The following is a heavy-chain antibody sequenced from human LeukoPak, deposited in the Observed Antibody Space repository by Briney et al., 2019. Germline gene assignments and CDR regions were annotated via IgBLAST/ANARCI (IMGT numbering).Heavy chain of an antibody. J-gene: IGHJ4*02. V-gene: IGHV3-53*01. CDR2: IYSGGST. Sequence: GGSLRLSCTVSGFTVSTNSMSWVRQTPGKGLEWVSFIYSGGSTHYSDSVKGRFTISRDNSKNTLYLQMNSLRAEDTALYYCVREGRSYYGSGSYTYFDYWGQGTLVTVSS. D-gene: IGHD3-10*01. CDR1: GFTVSTNS. CDR3: VREGRSYYGSGSYTYFDY.